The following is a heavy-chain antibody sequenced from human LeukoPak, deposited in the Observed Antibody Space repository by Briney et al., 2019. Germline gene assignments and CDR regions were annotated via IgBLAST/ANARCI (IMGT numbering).Heavy chain of an antibody. Sequence: GASVKVSCKASGYTFTSYGISWVRQAPGQGLEWMGGIIPIFGTANYARKFQGRVTITADESTSTAYMELSSLRSEDTAVYYCARDRRGSYSPAFDIWGQGTMVTVTP. CDR2: IIPIFGTA. D-gene: IGHD1-26*01. J-gene: IGHJ3*02. V-gene: IGHV1-69*13. CDR1: GYTFTSYG. CDR3: ARDRRGSYSPAFDI.